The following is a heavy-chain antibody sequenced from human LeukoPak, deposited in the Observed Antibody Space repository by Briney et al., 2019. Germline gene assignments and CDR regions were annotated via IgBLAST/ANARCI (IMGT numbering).Heavy chain of an antibody. CDR3: ARDLFCSYGVCPV. Sequence: SQTLSLTCAISGDSVSSNSAAWNWIRQSPSRGLEWLGRTYYRSKWSNNYAVSVKGRITINPDTSKNQFSLQLNSVTPDDTAVYYCARDLFCSYGVCPVWGQGTTVTVSS. CDR2: TYYRSKWSN. J-gene: IGHJ6*02. D-gene: IGHD2-8*01. V-gene: IGHV6-1*01. CDR1: GDSVSSNSAA.